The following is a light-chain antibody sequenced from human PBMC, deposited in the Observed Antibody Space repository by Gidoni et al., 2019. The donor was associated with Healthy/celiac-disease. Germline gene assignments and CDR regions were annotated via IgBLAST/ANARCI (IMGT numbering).Light chain of an antibody. J-gene: IGLJ2*01. CDR2: YDS. CDR3: QVWDSSSDHVV. Sequence: SYVLTQPPSVSVAPGKTARITCGGNNIGSKSVHWYQQEPGQAPVLVIYYDSDRPSGIPERFSGSNSGNTATLTISRVEAGDEDDYYCQVWDSSSDHVVFGGGTKLTVL. CDR1: NIGSKS. V-gene: IGLV3-21*04.